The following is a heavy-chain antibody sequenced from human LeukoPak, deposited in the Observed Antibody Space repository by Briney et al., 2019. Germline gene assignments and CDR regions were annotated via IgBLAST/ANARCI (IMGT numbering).Heavy chain of an antibody. D-gene: IGHD3-22*01. CDR1: GLSFKDYA. J-gene: IGHJ4*02. Sequence: PGRSLRLSCEASGLSFKDYAIHWVRQAPGRGLEWVAVISQDGTNQNYADSVQDRATISRDNSRNTVFLQMFTLRAEDTASYYCVRGRADSGAYYWGPFDLWGPGALVTVSS. CDR2: ISQDGTNQ. V-gene: IGHV3-30*04. CDR3: VRGRADSGAYYWGPFDL.